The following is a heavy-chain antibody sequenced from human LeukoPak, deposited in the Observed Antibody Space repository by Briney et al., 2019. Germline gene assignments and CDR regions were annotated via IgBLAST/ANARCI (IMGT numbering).Heavy chain of an antibody. V-gene: IGHV3-23*01. CDR3: AKPKYGDPYWYFDL. J-gene: IGHJ2*01. CDR1: GFTFSSYA. CDR2: IGGSGDST. Sequence: RAGGSLRLSCAASGFTFSSYAMSWVRQAPGKGLEWVSTIGGSGDSTYYADSVKGRFTISRDNSKNTLYLQMNSLRAEDTAVYYCAKPKYGDPYWYFDLWGRGTLVTVSS. D-gene: IGHD7-27*01.